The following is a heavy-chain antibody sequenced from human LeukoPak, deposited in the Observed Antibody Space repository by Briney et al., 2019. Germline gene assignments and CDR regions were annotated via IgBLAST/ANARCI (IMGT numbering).Heavy chain of an antibody. Sequence: SQTLSLTCTVSGGSISSGGYYWSWIRQPPGKGLEWIGYIYHSGSTYYNPSLKSRATVSVDPSKNQFSLKLSYMTAADTAIYYCARGWVSDGRFDYWGQGTLVTVSS. CDR2: IYHSGST. J-gene: IGHJ4*02. CDR3: ARGWVSDGRFDY. CDR1: GGSISSGGYY. D-gene: IGHD5-24*01. V-gene: IGHV4-30-2*01.